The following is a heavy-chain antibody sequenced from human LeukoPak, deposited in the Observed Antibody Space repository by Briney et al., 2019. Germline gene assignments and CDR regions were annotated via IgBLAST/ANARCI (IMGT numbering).Heavy chain of an antibody. CDR2: IFDSGST. CDR3: ARSPTKRVPEDY. D-gene: IGHD2-2*01. Sequence: PSETLSLTCTVSGGSISTYYWSWIRQPPGKGLEWIGYIFDSGSTNYNPSLKSRVTISVDTSKNQISLRLTSVTAADTAVYYCARSPTKRVPEDYWGQGTLVTVSS. V-gene: IGHV4-59*12. CDR1: GGSISTYY. J-gene: IGHJ4*02.